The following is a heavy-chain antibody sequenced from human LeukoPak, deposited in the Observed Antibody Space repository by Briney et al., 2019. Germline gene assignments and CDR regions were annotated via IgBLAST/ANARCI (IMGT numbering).Heavy chain of an antibody. V-gene: IGHV4-4*02. CDR3: AREGGPYRPLDY. CDR2: VHLSGRT. J-gene: IGHJ4*02. Sequence: PSETLSLTCGVSGGSISTTNWWTWVRQPPGGGLEWIGEVHLSGRTHYTPSLESRVTMSVDMSENHMSLRLTSVTAADTAAYYCAREGGPYRPLDYSGQGTLVTVSS. CDR1: GGSISTTNW.